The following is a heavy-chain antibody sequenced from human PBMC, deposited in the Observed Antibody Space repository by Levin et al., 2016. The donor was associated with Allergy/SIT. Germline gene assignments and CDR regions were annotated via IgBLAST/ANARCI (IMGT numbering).Heavy chain of an antibody. D-gene: IGHD3-10*01. Sequence: GGSLRLSCAASGFTFSHYWMSWVRQAPGKGLQWVANIKRDGSEKYYVDSVKGRFTISRDNARKSLYLQMNSLRAEDTAVYYCANSVIGGQGTLVTVSS. V-gene: IGHV3-7*03. CDR1: GFTFSHYW. CDR2: IKRDGSEK. CDR3: ANSVI. J-gene: IGHJ4*02.